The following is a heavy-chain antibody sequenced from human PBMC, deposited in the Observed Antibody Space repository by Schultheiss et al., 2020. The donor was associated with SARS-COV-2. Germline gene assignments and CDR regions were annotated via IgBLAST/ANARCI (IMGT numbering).Heavy chain of an antibody. V-gene: IGHV3-74*01. Sequence: GGSLRLSCAASGFTFSAYWMHWVRQVPGKGLVWVSRINSDGRSTSYADSVKGRFTISRDNSENRVYLQMNNLRVEDTAVYYCARDVSRGTIFGVVLIGFLDYWGQGTLVTVSS. D-gene: IGHD3-3*01. CDR3: ARDVSRGTIFGVVLIGFLDY. CDR2: INSDGRST. CDR1: GFTFSAYW. J-gene: IGHJ4*02.